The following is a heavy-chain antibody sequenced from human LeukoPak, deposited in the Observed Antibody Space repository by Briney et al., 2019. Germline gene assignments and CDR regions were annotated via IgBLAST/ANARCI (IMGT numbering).Heavy chain of an antibody. CDR3: ARLGPPYYYDSSGYRNYFDY. J-gene: IGHJ4*02. Sequence: GESLKISCKGSGYSFTSYWIGWVRQMPGKGLEWMGIIYPGDSDTRYSPSFQGQVTISADKSISTAYLQWSSLKASDTAMYYCARLGPPYYYDSSGYRNYFDYWGQGTLVTVSS. D-gene: IGHD3-22*01. V-gene: IGHV5-51*01. CDR2: IYPGDSDT. CDR1: GYSFTSYW.